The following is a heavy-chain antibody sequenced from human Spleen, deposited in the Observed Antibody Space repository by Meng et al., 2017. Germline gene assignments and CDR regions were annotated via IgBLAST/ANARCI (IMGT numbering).Heavy chain of an antibody. V-gene: IGHV4-34*01. CDR1: GGSFSDYY. CDR2: INHSGST. CDR3: ARGPTTMAHDFDY. Sequence: QWRLQRWGAGLLNPPEPLSPACFVSGGSFSDYYWSWIRQPPGKGLEWIGEINHSGSTNYNPSLESRATISVDTSQNNLSLKLSSVTAADSAVYYCARGPTTMAHDFDYWGQGTLVTVSS. D-gene: IGHD4-11*01. J-gene: IGHJ4*02.